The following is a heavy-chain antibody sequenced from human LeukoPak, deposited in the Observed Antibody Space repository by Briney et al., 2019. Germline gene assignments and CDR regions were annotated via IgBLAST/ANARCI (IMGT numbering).Heavy chain of an antibody. CDR3: VGSNQPYYYYGMDV. CDR2: IDWDDDK. V-gene: IGHV2-70*11. D-gene: IGHD4-11*01. Sequence: TASGPTLVNPTQALTLTCTFSGFSLSTSGMCVSWIRQPPGKALEWLARIDWDDDKYYSTSLKTRLTISKDTSKNQVVLTMTNMDPVDTATYYCVGSNQPYYYYGMDVWGQGTTVTVSS. J-gene: IGHJ6*02. CDR1: GFSLSTSGMC.